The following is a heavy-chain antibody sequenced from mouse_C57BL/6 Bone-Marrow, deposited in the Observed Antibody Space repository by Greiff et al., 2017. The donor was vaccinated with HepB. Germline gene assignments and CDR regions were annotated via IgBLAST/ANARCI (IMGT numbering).Heavy chain of an antibody. Sequence: QVQLQQPGAELVKPGASVKLSCKASGYTFTSYWMHWVKQRPGRGLEWIGRIDPYSGGTKYNEKFKSKATLTVDKPSSTAYMQLSSLTSEDSAVYYSARDYGSSAEFAYWGQGTLVTVSA. J-gene: IGHJ3*01. CDR1: GYTFTSYW. D-gene: IGHD1-1*01. V-gene: IGHV1-72*01. CDR2: IDPYSGGT. CDR3: ARDYGSSAEFAY.